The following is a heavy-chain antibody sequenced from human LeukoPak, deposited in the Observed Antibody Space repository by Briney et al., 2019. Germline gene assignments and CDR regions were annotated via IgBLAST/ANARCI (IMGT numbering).Heavy chain of an antibody. CDR3: ARHSSYCSGGSCYGDYFDY. CDR1: GGSISSGGYS. Sequence: SQTLSLTCAVSGGSISSGGYSWSWIRQPPGKGLEWIGYIYHSGSTYYNPSLKSRVTISVDTSKNQFSLKLSSVTAADTAVYYCARHSSYCSGGSCYGDYFDYWGQGTLVTVSS. CDR2: IYHSGST. J-gene: IGHJ4*02. V-gene: IGHV4-30-2*01. D-gene: IGHD2-15*01.